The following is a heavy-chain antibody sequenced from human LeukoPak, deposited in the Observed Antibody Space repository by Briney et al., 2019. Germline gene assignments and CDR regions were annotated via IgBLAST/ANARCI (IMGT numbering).Heavy chain of an antibody. CDR3: ARDPHGSGSYGWFDP. J-gene: IGHJ5*02. D-gene: IGHD3-10*01. CDR1: GFTFSSYS. CDR2: ISSSSSYI. V-gene: IGHV3-21*01. Sequence: GGSLRLSCAASGFTFSSYSMNWVRQAPGKGLEWVSSISSSSSYIYYADSVKGRFTISRDNAKNSLYLQMNSLRAEDTAVYYCARDPHGSGSYGWFDPWGQGTLVTVSS.